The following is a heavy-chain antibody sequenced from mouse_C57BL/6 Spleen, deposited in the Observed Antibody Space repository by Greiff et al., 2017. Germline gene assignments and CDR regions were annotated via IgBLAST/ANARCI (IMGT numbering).Heavy chain of an antibody. CDR1: GFSLTSYG. V-gene: IGHV2-3*01. CDR2: IWGDGST. Sequence: QVQLQQSGPGLVAPSQSLSITCTVSGFSLTSYGVSWVRQPPGTGLEWLGVIWGDGSTNYHSAPLPRLSISKDNSKSQVFLELNSLPTDDTATYYCARVGTGRFAYWGQGTLVTVSA. CDR3: ARVGTGRFAY. J-gene: IGHJ3*01. D-gene: IGHD1-1*02.